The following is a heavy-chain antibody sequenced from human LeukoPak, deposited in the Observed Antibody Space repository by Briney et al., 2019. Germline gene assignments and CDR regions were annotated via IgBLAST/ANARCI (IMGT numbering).Heavy chain of an antibody. CDR1: GFTFSIYG. Sequence: GGSLRLSCAASGFTFSIYGMNWVRQAPEKGLEYISYISSSTSTIYYADSVKGRFTISRDNAKNSLFLQMNSLRAEDTAIYYCARVHFSVYRDFCDYWGQGILVTVSS. V-gene: IGHV3-48*01. CDR3: ARVHFSVYRDFCDY. J-gene: IGHJ4*02. D-gene: IGHD3-3*02. CDR2: ISSSTSTI.